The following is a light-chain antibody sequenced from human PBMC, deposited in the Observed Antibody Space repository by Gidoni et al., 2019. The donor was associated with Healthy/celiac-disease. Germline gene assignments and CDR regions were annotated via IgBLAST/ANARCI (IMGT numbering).Light chain of an antibody. V-gene: IGKV3-20*01. CDR3: QQYGSSPMYT. CDR2: GAS. Sequence: EILLTQSPGTLSLSPGERATLSCRASQSVSSSYLAWYQQKPGQAPRLLIYGASSRDTGIPDRFSGSGSGTDFTLTISRLEPEDFAVYYCQQYGSSPMYTFGQGTKLEIK. J-gene: IGKJ2*01. CDR1: QSVSSSY.